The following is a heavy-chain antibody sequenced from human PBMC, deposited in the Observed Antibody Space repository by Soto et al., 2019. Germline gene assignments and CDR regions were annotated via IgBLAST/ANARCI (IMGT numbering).Heavy chain of an antibody. D-gene: IGHD5-12*01. CDR2: ISHDESDE. CDR3: ARELVAKQLGFDF. J-gene: IGHJ4*02. Sequence: SLRLSCAASGFRFSNYAMHWVRQAPGKGLEWVAVISHDESDEFYADSVKGRFTISRDNSKNTMYLQMNSLRAEDTAVYFCARELVAKQLGFDFWGQGILLTVSS. CDR1: GFRFSNYA. V-gene: IGHV3-30-3*01.